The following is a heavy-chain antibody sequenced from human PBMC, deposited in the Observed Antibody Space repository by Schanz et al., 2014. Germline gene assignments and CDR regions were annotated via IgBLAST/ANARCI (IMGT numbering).Heavy chain of an antibody. CDR2: ISSTSTYL. CDR1: GFTFSSYT. Sequence: VQLVESGGGVVQPGRSLRLSCAASGFTFSSYTMKWVRQAPGKGLEWVSSISSTSTYLYYADSVKGRFTISRDSARNSLYLQMNSLRPEDTAVYYCAKEDRTHSSDYVYWGQGTLVTVSS. D-gene: IGHD3-22*01. CDR3: AKEDRTHSSDYVY. V-gene: IGHV3-21*01. J-gene: IGHJ4*02.